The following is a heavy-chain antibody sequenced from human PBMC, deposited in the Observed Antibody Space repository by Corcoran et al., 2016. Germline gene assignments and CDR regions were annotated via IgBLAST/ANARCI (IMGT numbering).Heavy chain of an antibody. CDR2: IYYSGST. J-gene: IGHJ4*02. D-gene: IGHD4-17*01. V-gene: IGHV4-59*01. CDR1: GGSISNYY. CDR3: ARGPMYGENYCDF. Sequence: QVQLQESGPGLVKPSETLSLTCSVSGGSISNYYWSWIRQPPGKGLEWIGYIYYSGSTNYNPSLKSRVTISVDTSKNQFSLKVNSVTAADTAVYYCARGPMYGENYCDFWGQGTLATVSS.